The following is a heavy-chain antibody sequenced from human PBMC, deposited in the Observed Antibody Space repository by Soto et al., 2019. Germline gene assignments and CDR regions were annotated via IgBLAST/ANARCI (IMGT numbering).Heavy chain of an antibody. J-gene: IGHJ4*02. CDR1: GFTFSSYA. D-gene: IGHD2-21*02. V-gene: IGHV3-23*01. CDR3: AKAWPTHIVVVTAIGDY. CDR2: ISDSGGST. Sequence: EVQLLESGGGLVQPGGSLRLSCAASGFTFSSYAMSWVRQAPGKGLEWVSAISDSGGSTYYADSVKGRFTISRDNSKNTLYLQMNSLRAEDTAVYYCAKAWPTHIVVVTAIGDYWGQGTLVTVSS.